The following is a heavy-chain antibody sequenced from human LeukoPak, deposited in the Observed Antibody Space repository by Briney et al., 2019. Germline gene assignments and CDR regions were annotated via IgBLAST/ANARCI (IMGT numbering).Heavy chain of an antibody. Sequence: ASVKVSCKASGYTFISYGLSWVRQAPGQGLEWMGWISVYNGNTNFAQNFQGRVTMTTDTSTSTAYMELRSLRSDDTAVYYCARVFTAGYSSSWYQDYWGQGTLVTVSS. CDR3: ARVFTAGYSSSWYQDY. V-gene: IGHV1-18*01. J-gene: IGHJ4*02. D-gene: IGHD6-13*01. CDR1: GYTFISYG. CDR2: ISVYNGNT.